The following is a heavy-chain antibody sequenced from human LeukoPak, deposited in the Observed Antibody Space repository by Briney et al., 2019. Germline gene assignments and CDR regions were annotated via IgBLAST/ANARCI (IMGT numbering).Heavy chain of an antibody. D-gene: IGHD1-26*01. CDR1: GFTVSSNY. V-gene: IGHV3-53*01. J-gene: IGHJ3*02. Sequence: GGSLRLSCADSGFTVSSNYMSWVRQAPGKGLGWVSIIYSGGSTFYADSVKGRFTISRDNSKNTLYLQMNSLRAEDTAVYYCARGGSYLSAFDIWGQGTMVTVSS. CDR2: IYSGGST. CDR3: ARGGSYLSAFDI.